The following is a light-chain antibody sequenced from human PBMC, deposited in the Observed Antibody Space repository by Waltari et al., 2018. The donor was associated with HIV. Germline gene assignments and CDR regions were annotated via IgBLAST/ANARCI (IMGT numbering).Light chain of an antibody. CDR2: RNN. J-gene: IGLJ2*01. CDR1: SSKIGSNY. CDR3: VTWADRSSGPVV. Sequence: QSVLTQPPSASGTPGQRITISCSGSSSKIGSNYVHWYQPLPGTAPKLLIYRNNQRASGVPDRVSGSKSGTSASLAISGLRSEDEADYYCVTWADRSSGPVVFGGGTKVTVL. V-gene: IGLV1-47*01.